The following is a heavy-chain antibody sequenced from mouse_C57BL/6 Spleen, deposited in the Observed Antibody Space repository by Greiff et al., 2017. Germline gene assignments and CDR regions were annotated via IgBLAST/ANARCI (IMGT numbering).Heavy chain of an antibody. CDR1: GFTFSDYG. CDR2: ISSGSSTI. D-gene: IGHD1-1*01. V-gene: IGHV5-17*01. CDR3: ARDYYGSAWFAY. J-gene: IGHJ3*01. Sequence: EVQGVESGGGLVKPGGSLKLSCAASGFTFSDYGMHWVRQAPEKGLEWVAYISSGSSTIYYADTVKGRFPISRDNAKNTLFLQMTSLRSEDTAMYYCARDYYGSAWFAYWGQGTLVTVSA.